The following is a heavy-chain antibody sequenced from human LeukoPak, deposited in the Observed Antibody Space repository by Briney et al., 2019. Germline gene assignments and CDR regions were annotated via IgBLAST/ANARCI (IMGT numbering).Heavy chain of an antibody. CDR1: GFTLSSYA. J-gene: IGHJ5*02. Sequence: GGSLRLSCAASGFTLSSYAMSWVRQAPGKGLEWVSAISGSGGSTYYADFVKGRFTISRDNSKNTLYLQMNSLRAEDTAVYYCAKEGGSGWKYNWFDPWGQGTLVTVSS. V-gene: IGHV3-23*01. D-gene: IGHD6-19*01. CDR2: ISGSGGST. CDR3: AKEGGSGWKYNWFDP.